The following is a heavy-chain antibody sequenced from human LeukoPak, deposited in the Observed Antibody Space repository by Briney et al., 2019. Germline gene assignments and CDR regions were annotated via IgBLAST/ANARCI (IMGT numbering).Heavy chain of an antibody. D-gene: IGHD3-16*02. J-gene: IGHJ3*02. CDR3: TTGYYDYVWGSYRYDAFDI. CDR2: IKSKTDGGTT. Sequence: PGGSLRLSCAASGFTFSNAWMSWVRQAPGKGLEWVGRIKSKTDGGTTDYAAPVKGRFTISRDDSKNTLYLQMNSLKTEDTAVYYCTTGYYDYVWGSYRYDAFDIWGQGTMVTVSS. CDR1: GFTFSNAW. V-gene: IGHV3-15*01.